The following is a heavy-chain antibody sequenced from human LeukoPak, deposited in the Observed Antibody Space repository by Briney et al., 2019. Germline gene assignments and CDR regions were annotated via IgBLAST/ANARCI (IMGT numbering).Heavy chain of an antibody. J-gene: IGHJ5*02. CDR3: ARHNYYLNWFDP. CDR1: GGSISSYY. D-gene: IGHD3-22*01. V-gene: IGHV4-59*08. CDR2: IYYSGST. Sequence: SETLSLTCTVSGGSISSYYWSWIRQPPGKGLEWIGYIYYSGSTNYNPSLKSRVTISVDTSKNQFSLKLSSVTAADTAVYYCARHNYYLNWFDPWGQGTLVAVSS.